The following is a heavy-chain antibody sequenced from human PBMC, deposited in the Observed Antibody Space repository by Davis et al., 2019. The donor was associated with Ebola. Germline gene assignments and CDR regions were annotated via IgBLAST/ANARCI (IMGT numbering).Heavy chain of an antibody. Sequence: SVQVSCKASRYTFTGYHMHWLRQAPAQGLEWMGRMNPHSGGTNYAQKFQGRVTMIRDTSISTAYMELSRLTYDDTAVYYCARLCSSSCPNDYWGQGTLITVSS. V-gene: IGHV1-2*06. CDR1: RYTFTGYH. D-gene: IGHD2-2*01. CDR2: MNPHSGGT. CDR3: ARLCSSSCPNDY. J-gene: IGHJ4*02.